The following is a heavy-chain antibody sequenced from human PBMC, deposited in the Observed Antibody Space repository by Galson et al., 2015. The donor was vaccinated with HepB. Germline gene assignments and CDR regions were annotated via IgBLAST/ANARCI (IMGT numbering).Heavy chain of an antibody. D-gene: IGHD5-18*01. CDR3: ARDGYSYGGNFDY. J-gene: IGHJ4*02. Sequence: SLRLSCAASGFTVSSNYMSWVRQAPGKGLEWVSVIYSGGSTYYADSVKGRFTISRDNSKNTLYLQMNSLRAEDTAVYYCARDGYSYGGNFDYWGQGTLVTVSS. CDR2: IYSGGST. V-gene: IGHV3-53*01. CDR1: GFTVSSNY.